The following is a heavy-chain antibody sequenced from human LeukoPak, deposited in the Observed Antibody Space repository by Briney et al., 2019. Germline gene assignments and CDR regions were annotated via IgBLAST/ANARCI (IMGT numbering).Heavy chain of an antibody. D-gene: IGHD3-22*01. J-gene: IGHJ5*02. CDR1: GDSISSYY. V-gene: IGHV4-59*08. CDR3: ARLYYDSSRYPNWFDP. CDR2: IYYSGST. Sequence: PSETLSLTCTVSGDSISSYYWSWIRQPPGKGLEWIWYIYYSGSTNYNPSLKSRVTISVDTSKNQFSLKLSSVTAADTAVYYCARLYYDSSRYPNWFDPWGQGTLVTVSS.